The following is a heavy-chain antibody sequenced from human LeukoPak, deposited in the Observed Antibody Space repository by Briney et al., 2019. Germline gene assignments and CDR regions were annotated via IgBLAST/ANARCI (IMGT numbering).Heavy chain of an antibody. CDR2: IYSGGST. J-gene: IGHJ2*01. V-gene: IGHV3-53*04. D-gene: IGHD6-13*01. CDR1: GFTVSRNY. Sequence: GGSLRLSCAASGFTVSRNYMSWVRQAPGKGLEWVSVIYSGGSTYYADSVKGRFTISRHNSKNTLYLQMNSLRAEDTAVYYCAREAYYSSSWDPRYFDLWGRGTLVTVSS. CDR3: AREAYYSSSWDPRYFDL.